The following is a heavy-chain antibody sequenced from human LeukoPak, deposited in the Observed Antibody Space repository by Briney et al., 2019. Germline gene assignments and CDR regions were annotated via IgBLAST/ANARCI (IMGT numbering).Heavy chain of an antibody. CDR1: GFTFSSYW. CDR2: IKQDGSEK. V-gene: IGHV3-7*01. D-gene: IGHD2-15*01. Sequence: GGSLRLSCAASGFTFSSYWMSWVRQAPGKGLEWVANIKQDGSEKYYVDSVKGRFTISRDNAKNSLYLLMNSLRAEGTAVYYCARVGRTQVVAATTYWGQGTLVTVSS. CDR3: ARVGRTQVVAATTY. J-gene: IGHJ4*02.